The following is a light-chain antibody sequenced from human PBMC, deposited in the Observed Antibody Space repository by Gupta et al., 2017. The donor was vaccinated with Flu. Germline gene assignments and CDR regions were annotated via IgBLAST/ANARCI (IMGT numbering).Light chain of an antibody. Sequence: AIRMTQSPSSFSASTGDRVTITCRASQGISSYLAWYQQKPGKAPKLLIYAASTLQSGVPSRFSGSGSGTDFTLTISCLQSEDFATYYCQQDDSSPNSFGQGTKLEIK. CDR2: AAS. CDR1: QGISSY. J-gene: IGKJ2*03. V-gene: IGKV1-8*01. CDR3: QQDDSSPNS.